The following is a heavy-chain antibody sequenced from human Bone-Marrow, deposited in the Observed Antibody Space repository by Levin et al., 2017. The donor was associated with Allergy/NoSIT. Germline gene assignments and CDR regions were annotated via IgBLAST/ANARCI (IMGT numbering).Heavy chain of an antibody. CDR3: VKAAGYSSSGHLDF. CDR1: GFSFDDYA. V-gene: IGHV3-9*01. Sequence: SCAASGFSFDDYAMHWVRQAPGKGLEWVSGTSWNSGSIGYADSVKGRFTISRDNAKNSLYLQMNSLRAEDTALYYCVKAAGYSSSGHLDFWGQGTLVTVSS. CDR2: TSWNSGSI. D-gene: IGHD6-13*01. J-gene: IGHJ4*02.